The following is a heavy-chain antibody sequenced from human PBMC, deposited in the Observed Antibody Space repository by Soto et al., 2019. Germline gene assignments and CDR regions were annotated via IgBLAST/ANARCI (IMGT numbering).Heavy chain of an antibody. Sequence: QVHLVQSGAEVKKPGASVKVSCQASGYAFTTYGITWVRQAPGQGLEWLGWISAHNGNTNYAQELEGRVYVTRDTSTSTAYMEKRCLRSDDTAVYYCARGRDGDYWGQGALVTVSS. CDR2: ISAHNGNT. V-gene: IGHV1-18*01. J-gene: IGHJ4*02. CDR1: GYAFTTYG. CDR3: ARGRDGDY. D-gene: IGHD6-6*01.